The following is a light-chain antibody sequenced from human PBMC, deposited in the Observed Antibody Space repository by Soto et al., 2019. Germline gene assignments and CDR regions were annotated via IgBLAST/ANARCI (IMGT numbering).Light chain of an antibody. V-gene: IGLV2-14*01. CDR2: EVS. Sequence: QSALTQPASVSGSPGQSITISCTGTSSDVGDYNYVSWYQQHPDKAPKLMIYEVSNRPSGVSNRFSGSKSGNTASLSISGLQAEDEADYYCSSYTTSSTLGVFGAGTKLTVL. CDR1: SSDVGDYNY. CDR3: SSYTTSSTLGV. J-gene: IGLJ1*01.